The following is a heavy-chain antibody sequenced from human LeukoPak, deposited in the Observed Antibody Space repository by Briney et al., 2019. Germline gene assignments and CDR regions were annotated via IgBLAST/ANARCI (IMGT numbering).Heavy chain of an antibody. V-gene: IGHV4-39*01. CDR1: GGSISGSGYY. CDR3: ASYYYDSSGYLDY. D-gene: IGHD3-22*01. Sequence: PSETLSLTCTVSGGSISGSGYYWGWIRQPPGKGLEWIGSIYYSGSTYHNPSLKSRVTISVDTSKNQFSLKLSSVTATDTAVYYCASYYYDSSGYLDYWGQGTLVTVSS. J-gene: IGHJ4*02. CDR2: IYYSGST.